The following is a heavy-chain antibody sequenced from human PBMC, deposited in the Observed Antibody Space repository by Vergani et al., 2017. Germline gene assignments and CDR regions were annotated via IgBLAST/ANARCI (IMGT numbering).Heavy chain of an antibody. D-gene: IGHD1-1*01. CDR2: ISSSSSTI. J-gene: IGHJ3*02. Sequence: EVQLVESGGGLVQPGGSLRLSCAASGFTFSSYSMNWVRQAPGKGLEWVSYISSSSSTIYYADSVKGRFTISRDNAKNSLYLQMNSLRAEDTALYYCAKDIGQLVYAFDIWGQGTMVTVSS. CDR1: GFTFSSYS. CDR3: AKDIGQLVYAFDI. V-gene: IGHV3-48*04.